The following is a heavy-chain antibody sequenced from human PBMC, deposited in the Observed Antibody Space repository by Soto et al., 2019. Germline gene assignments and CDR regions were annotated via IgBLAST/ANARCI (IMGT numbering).Heavy chain of an antibody. CDR1: GFTFSSYA. Sequence: GGSLRLSCAASGFTFSSYAMHWVRQAPGKGLEWVAVISYDGSNKYYADSVKGRFTISRDNSKNTLYLQMNSLRAEDTAVYYCARVPPSVAVAGHFDYWGQGTLVTVSS. J-gene: IGHJ4*02. CDR2: ISYDGSNK. V-gene: IGHV3-30-3*01. D-gene: IGHD6-19*01. CDR3: ARVPPSVAVAGHFDY.